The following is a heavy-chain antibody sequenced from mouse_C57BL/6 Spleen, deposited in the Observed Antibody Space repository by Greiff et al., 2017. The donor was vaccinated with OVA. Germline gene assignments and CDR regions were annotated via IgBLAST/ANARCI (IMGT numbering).Heavy chain of an antibody. D-gene: IGHD2-4*01. Sequence: QVTLKVSGAELARPGASVKLSCKASGYTFTSYGISWVKQRTGQGLEWIGEIYPRSGNTYYNEKFKGKATLTADKSSSTAYMELRSLTSEDSAVYFCARWDYDSAYWGQGTLVTVSA. CDR2: IYPRSGNT. CDR3: ARWDYDSAY. J-gene: IGHJ3*01. V-gene: IGHV1-81*01. CDR1: GYTFTSYG.